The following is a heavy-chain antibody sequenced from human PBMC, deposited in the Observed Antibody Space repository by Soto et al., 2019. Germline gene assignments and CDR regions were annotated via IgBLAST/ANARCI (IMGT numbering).Heavy chain of an antibody. CDR1: GFTYSTYT. J-gene: IGHJ4*01. CDR3: ARTTYCVPDIYFDY. V-gene: IGHV3-30-3*01. D-gene: IGHD2-21*01. Sequence: GGSLRLSYAASGFTYSTYTMHWVRQAPGQGLEWVAVISYDGNNKFYADSVKGRFTISRDSTKQTLYLQMNSLSPDDTAMYYCARTTYCVPDIYFDYWGQGTLVTFSS. CDR2: ISYDGNNK.